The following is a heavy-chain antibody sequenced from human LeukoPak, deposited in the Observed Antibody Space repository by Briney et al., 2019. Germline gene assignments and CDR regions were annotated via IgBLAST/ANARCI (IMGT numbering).Heavy chain of an antibody. CDR2: ISAYNGNT. CDR3: ARNGFWSGYSPPYYYYYYYMDV. Sequence: ASVKVSCKASGYTFTSYGISWVRQAPGQGLEWMGWISAYNGNTNYAQKLQGRVTMTTDTSTSTAYMELRSLRSDDTAVYYCARNGFWSGYSPPYYYYYYYMDVWGKGTTVTVSS. D-gene: IGHD3-3*01. V-gene: IGHV1-18*01. CDR1: GYTFTSYG. J-gene: IGHJ6*03.